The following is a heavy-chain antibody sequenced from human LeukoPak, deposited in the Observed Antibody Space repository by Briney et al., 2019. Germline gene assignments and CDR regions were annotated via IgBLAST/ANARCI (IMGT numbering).Heavy chain of an antibody. Sequence: SETLSLTCAVYGGSFSDYYWSWIRQPPGKGLEWIGEINHSGSSNNHPSLKSRVTISVDTSKNQFSLKLSSVTAADTAVYYCARHPGNLYDSSGYFDYWGQGTLVTVSS. D-gene: IGHD3-22*01. J-gene: IGHJ4*02. V-gene: IGHV4-34*01. CDR1: GGSFSDYY. CDR3: ARHPGNLYDSSGYFDY. CDR2: INHSGSS.